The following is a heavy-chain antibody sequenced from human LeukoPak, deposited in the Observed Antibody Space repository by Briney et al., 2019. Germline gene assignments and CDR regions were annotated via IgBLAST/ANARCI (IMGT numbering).Heavy chain of an antibody. CDR2: FSGSSIST. Sequence: GGSLRLSWAASGFTFSSYAMSWVRQAQGKGLEWVSTFSGSSISTYYADSVKGRFTISRDNSKNTLFLQMNSLRAEDTAVYYCARGPEIGYSYGPPTNWYFDLWGRGTLVPVSS. V-gene: IGHV3-23*01. D-gene: IGHD5-18*01. CDR3: ARGPEIGYSYGPPTNWYFDL. CDR1: GFTFSSYA. J-gene: IGHJ2*01.